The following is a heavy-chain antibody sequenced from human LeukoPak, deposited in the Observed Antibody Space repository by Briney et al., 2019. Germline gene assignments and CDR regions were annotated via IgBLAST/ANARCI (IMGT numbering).Heavy chain of an antibody. V-gene: IGHV1-69*13. CDR3: ARTTVTDLSYYYYYMDV. CDR2: IIPIFGTA. CDR1: GYTFTSYG. Sequence: GASVKVSCKASGYTFTSYGISWVRQAPGQGLEWMGGIIPIFGTANYAQKFQGRVTITADESTSTAYMELSSLRSEDTAVYYCARTTVTDLSYYYYYMDVWGKGTTVTVSS. J-gene: IGHJ6*03. D-gene: IGHD4-11*01.